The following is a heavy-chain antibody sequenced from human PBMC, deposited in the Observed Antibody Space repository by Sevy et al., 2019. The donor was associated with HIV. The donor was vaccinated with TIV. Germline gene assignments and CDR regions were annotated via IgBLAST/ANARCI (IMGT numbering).Heavy chain of an antibody. CDR3: ARGATALDY. V-gene: IGHV4-4*07. J-gene: IGHJ4*02. CDR1: GDSFSSYY. D-gene: IGHD2-2*03. Sequence: SETLSLTCNVSGDSFSSYYWNCIRQPAGKGLEWIGRIYASGSTNYNPSLKSRVTMSVDRSKNQFSLKLSSVAAADTAVYYCARGATALDYWGQGTLVTVSS. CDR2: IYASGST.